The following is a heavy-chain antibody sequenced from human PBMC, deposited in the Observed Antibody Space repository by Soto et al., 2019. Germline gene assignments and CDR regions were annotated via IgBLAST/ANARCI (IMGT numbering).Heavy chain of an antibody. V-gene: IGHV1-24*01. CDR3: ATDRRPKAAASTYCFAP. Sequence: ASMKVSCKASGYTFTSYDINWVRQAPGKGLEWMGGFDPEDGETIYAQKFQGRVTMTEDTSTDTAYMELSSLRSEDTAVYYCATDRRPKAAASTYCFAPSRQGTLVIAAS. CDR1: GYTFTSYD. D-gene: IGHD6-25*01. J-gene: IGHJ5*02. CDR2: FDPEDGET.